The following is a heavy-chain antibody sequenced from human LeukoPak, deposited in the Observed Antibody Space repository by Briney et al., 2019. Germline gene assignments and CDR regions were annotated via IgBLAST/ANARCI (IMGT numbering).Heavy chain of an antibody. D-gene: IGHD3-3*01. Sequence: PGGSLRLSCAASGFTFSSYSMSWVRQAPGKGLEWVSSISSSSSDIYDADSVKGRFTISRDNAKNSLYLQMNSLRAEDTAVYYCARDFARPGYDFWSGYVQVNAFDIWGQGTMVTVSS. CDR3: ARDFARPGYDFWSGYVQVNAFDI. V-gene: IGHV3-21*01. CDR2: ISSSSSDI. J-gene: IGHJ3*02. CDR1: GFTFSSYS.